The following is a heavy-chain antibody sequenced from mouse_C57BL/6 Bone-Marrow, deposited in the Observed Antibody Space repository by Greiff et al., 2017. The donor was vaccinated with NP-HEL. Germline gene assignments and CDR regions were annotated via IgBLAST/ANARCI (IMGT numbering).Heavy chain of an antibody. CDR3: AKPVPYYWYFDV. Sequence: QVQLQQSGPGLVQPSQSLSITCTVSGFSLTSYGVHWVRQSPGKGLEWLGVIWRGGSTEYNAAFMSRLSITNDNSNSQVFFKMNSLQADDTSIYYWAKPVPYYWYFDVWGTGTTVTVSS. V-gene: IGHV2-5*01. J-gene: IGHJ1*03. CDR2: IWRGGST. CDR1: GFSLTSYG.